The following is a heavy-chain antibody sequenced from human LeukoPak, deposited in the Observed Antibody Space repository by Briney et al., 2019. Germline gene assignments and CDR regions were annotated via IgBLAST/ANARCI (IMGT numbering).Heavy chain of an antibody. Sequence: GGSLTLSCAASGINLSPYWMHWVRQGPGKGLVWVARIQDDGITTNYAESVRGRFTISRDNAKNTVSLHMNSLRVEDTAMYYCARPYYGYASYGAFDLWGRGTMVTVSS. D-gene: IGHD4-17*01. CDR1: GINLSPYW. CDR3: ARPYYGYASYGAFDL. V-gene: IGHV3-74*01. CDR2: IQDDGITT. J-gene: IGHJ3*01.